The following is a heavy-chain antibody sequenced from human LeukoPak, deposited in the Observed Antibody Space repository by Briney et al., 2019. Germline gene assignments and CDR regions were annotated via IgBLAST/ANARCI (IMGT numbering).Heavy chain of an antibody. Sequence: GGSLRLSCAASGFTVSTNYMSWVRQAPGKGLEWVSTIGPVSSNIWIADSLKGRFTISRDNPKNSLYLQMNSLRAEDTAVYYCVRDVSRRMGMDVWGQGTTVTVSS. CDR1: GFTVSTNY. D-gene: IGHD2-15*01. CDR2: IGPVSSNI. J-gene: IGHJ6*02. V-gene: IGHV3-21*01. CDR3: VRDVSRRMGMDV.